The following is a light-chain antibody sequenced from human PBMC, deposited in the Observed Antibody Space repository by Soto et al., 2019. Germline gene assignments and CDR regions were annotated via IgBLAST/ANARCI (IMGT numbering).Light chain of an antibody. V-gene: IGKV3-15*01. CDR2: GAS. J-gene: IGKJ1*01. Sequence: EIVMTQSPATLSVSPGERATLSCRASQGIKDYLAWFQQKPGQAPRLRIYGASTRATAIPARFSGSGSGTEFTPSISSLQSEDFGVYYCQQYNTWPRTFGQGTKVDIK. CDR3: QQYNTWPRT. CDR1: QGIKDY.